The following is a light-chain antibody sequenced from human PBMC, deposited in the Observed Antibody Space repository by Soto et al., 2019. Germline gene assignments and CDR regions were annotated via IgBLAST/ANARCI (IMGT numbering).Light chain of an antibody. CDR1: SSNIGAGYD. J-gene: IGLJ2*01. CDR3: QSYDSSLSDVV. CDR2: GNS. V-gene: IGLV1-40*01. Sequence: QSALTQPPSVSGAPGQRVTISCTGSSSNIGAGYDVHWYQQLPGTAPKLLIYGNSNRPSGVPDRFSGSKSGTSASLAITGLQPEDEADYYCQSYDSSLSDVVFGGGTKLTVL.